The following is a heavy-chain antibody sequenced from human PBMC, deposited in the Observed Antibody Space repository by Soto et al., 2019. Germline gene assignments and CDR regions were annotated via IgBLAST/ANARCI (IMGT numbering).Heavy chain of an antibody. D-gene: IGHD6-13*01. CDR3: ARHSSSWHTDYYGMDV. J-gene: IGHJ6*02. CDR1: GFTFSSYS. Sequence: GGSLRLSCAASGFTFSSYSMNWVRQAPGKGLEWVSYISSSSSTIYYADSVKGRFTISRDNAKNSLYLQMNSLRDEDTAVYYCARHSSSWHTDYYGMDVWGQGTTVTVSS. V-gene: IGHV3-48*02. CDR2: ISSSSSTI.